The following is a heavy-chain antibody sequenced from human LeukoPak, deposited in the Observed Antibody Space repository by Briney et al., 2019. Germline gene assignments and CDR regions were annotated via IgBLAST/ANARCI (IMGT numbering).Heavy chain of an antibody. Sequence: GGSLRLSCAASGFIFSSHGMNWVRQAPGKGLEWASAISGSSDDIYYADSVKGRFTISRDNSKNSLYLQMNRLRAEDTALYYCARRGYHDYSGFDYWGQGTLVTVSS. V-gene: IGHV3-21*01. J-gene: IGHJ4*02. CDR1: GFIFSSHG. CDR3: ARRGYHDYSGFDY. CDR2: ISGSSDDI. D-gene: IGHD1-26*01.